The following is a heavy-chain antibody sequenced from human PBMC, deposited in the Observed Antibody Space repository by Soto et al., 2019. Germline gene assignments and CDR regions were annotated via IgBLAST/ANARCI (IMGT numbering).Heavy chain of an antibody. CDR1: GVTFSSYA. J-gene: IGHJ4*02. CDR2: VSIGGST. V-gene: IGHV3-23*01. CDR3: AKRRGAGGHFDY. Sequence: DVQLLESGGGLVQPEGSLRLSCAAAGVTFSSYAMGWVRQGPGKGLEWVAVVSIGGSTHYADSVRGRFTISRDNAKNTLSLHMSSLTAEDTAVYFCAKRRGAGGHFDYWGQGALVTVSS. D-gene: IGHD2-15*01.